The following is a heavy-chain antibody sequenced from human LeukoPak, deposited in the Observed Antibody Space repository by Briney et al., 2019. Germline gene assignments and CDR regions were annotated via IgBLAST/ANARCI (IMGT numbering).Heavy chain of an antibody. D-gene: IGHD1-26*01. Sequence: GGSLRLSCAASGFIFSDYSMDWVRQAPGKGLEWVSSISGSSSFRNYADSVKGRFTISRDNAKNSLYLQMNSLRIEDTAVYYCARQAGATTDYFDHWGQGNPVIVSS. CDR3: ARQAGATTDYFDH. CDR1: GFIFSDYS. V-gene: IGHV3-21*01. CDR2: ISGSSSFR. J-gene: IGHJ4*02.